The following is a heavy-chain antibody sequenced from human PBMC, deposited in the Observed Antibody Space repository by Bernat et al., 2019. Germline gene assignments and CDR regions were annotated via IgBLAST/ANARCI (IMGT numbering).Heavy chain of an antibody. D-gene: IGHD1-26*01. CDR1: GFTFSSYG. V-gene: IGHV3-33*01. CDR3: ATGWSVGAIDDAFDI. Sequence: QVQLVESGGGVVQPGRSLRLSCAASGFTFSSYGMHWVRQAPGKGLEWVAVIWYDGSNKYYADSVKGRFTISRDNSKNTLYLQMNSLRAEDTAVYYCATGWSVGAIDDAFDIWGQGTMVTVSS. CDR2: IWYDGSNK. J-gene: IGHJ3*02.